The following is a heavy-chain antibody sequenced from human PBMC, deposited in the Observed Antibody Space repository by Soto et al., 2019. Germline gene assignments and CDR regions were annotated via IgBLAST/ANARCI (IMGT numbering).Heavy chain of an antibody. CDR2: TYYSGST. CDR3: ARKSYYYDSSGYYYLSSNFDY. CDR1: GGSISSGGYY. J-gene: IGHJ4*02. V-gene: IGHV4-31*03. D-gene: IGHD3-22*01. Sequence: QVQLQESGPGLVKPSQTLSLTCTVSGGSISSGGYYWSWIRQHPGKGLEWIGYTYYSGSTYYNPSLKSRVTISVDTSKNQFSLKLSSVTAADTAVYYCARKSYYYDSSGYYYLSSNFDYWGQGTLVTVSS.